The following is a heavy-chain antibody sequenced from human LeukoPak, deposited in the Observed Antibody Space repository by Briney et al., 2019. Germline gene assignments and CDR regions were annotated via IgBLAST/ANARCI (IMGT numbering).Heavy chain of an antibody. CDR1: GFTFSCYW. J-gene: IGHJ4*02. CDR2: IKQDGSEK. D-gene: IGHD3-10*01. Sequence: GGSLRLSCAASGFTFSCYWMSWVRPAAGKGLEWVANIKQDGSEKSYVDSVKGRSTISRDNAKNSLYLQMNSLRAEDPAVYYCARVFGLYYPDTYFDYWGQATLVTVSS. CDR3: ARVFGLYYPDTYFDY. V-gene: IGHV3-7*03.